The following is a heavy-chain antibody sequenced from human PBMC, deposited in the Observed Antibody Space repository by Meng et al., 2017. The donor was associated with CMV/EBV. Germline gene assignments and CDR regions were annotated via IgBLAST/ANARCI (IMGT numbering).Heavy chain of an antibody. CDR2: IYYSGST. CDR1: GGSVSSGSYY. Sequence: LRLSCTVSGGSVSSGSYYWSWIRQPPGKGLEWIGYIYYSGSTNYNPSLKSRVTISVDTSKNQFSMKLSSVTAADTAVYYCARDQMVRGAYYYYYGMDVWGQGTTVTVSS. V-gene: IGHV4-61*01. D-gene: IGHD3-10*01. CDR3: ARDQMVRGAYYYYYGMDV. J-gene: IGHJ6*02.